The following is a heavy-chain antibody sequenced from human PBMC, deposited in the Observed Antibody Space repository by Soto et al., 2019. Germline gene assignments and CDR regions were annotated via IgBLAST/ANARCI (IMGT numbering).Heavy chain of an antibody. J-gene: IGHJ4*02. CDR2: ISYDGSNK. CDR1: GFTFSSYA. Sequence: GGSLRLSCAASGFTFSSYAMHWVRQAPGKGLEWVAVISYDGSNKYYADSVKGRSTISRDNSKNTLYLQMNSLRAEDTAVYYCAREGNDILTGYPDAFDYWGQGTLVTVSS. CDR3: AREGNDILTGYPDAFDY. D-gene: IGHD3-9*01. V-gene: IGHV3-30-3*01.